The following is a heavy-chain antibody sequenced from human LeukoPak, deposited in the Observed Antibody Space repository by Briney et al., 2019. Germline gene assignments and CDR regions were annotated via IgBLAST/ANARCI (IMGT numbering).Heavy chain of an antibody. CDR3: ARGPVTFDY. D-gene: IGHD4-11*01. CDR1: GGSISSYY. CDR2: IYYSGST. J-gene: IGHJ4*02. Sequence: PSETLSFTCTVSGGSISSYYWSWIRQPPGKGLEWIGYIYYSGSTNYNPSLKSRVTISVDTSKNQFSLKLSSVTAADTAVYYCARGPVTFDYWGQGTLVTVSS. V-gene: IGHV4-59*01.